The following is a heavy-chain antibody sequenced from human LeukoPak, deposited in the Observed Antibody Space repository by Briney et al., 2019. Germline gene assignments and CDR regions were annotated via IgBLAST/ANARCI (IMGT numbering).Heavy chain of an antibody. CDR1: GFTFGSYS. CDR2: IIDNGNVI. D-gene: IGHD3-10*01. Sequence: GGSLRLSCAASGFTFGSYSMNWVRQVPGKGLEWISYIIDNGNVIYYADSVQGRFTISRDNARNSLYLQMNNLRVEGTALYYCARAFDYGSGTYRALLHWGQGTLVTVSS. V-gene: IGHV3-48*01. J-gene: IGHJ4*02. CDR3: ARAFDYGSGTYRALLH.